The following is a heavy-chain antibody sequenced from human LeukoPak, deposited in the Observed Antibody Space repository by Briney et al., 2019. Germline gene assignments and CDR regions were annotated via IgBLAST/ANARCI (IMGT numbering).Heavy chain of an antibody. Sequence: ASVKVSCKSSGYTFNSYGITWVRQAPGQGLEWMGWIHTYNGHTNYAQKLQGRVTMTTDTSTNTAYMELRSLRSDDTAVYYCARDVRPGRGWLLPINFDYWGQGTLVTVSS. CDR1: GYTFNSYG. CDR2: IHTYNGHT. J-gene: IGHJ4*02. CDR3: ARDVRPGRGWLLPINFDY. D-gene: IGHD3-22*01. V-gene: IGHV1-18*01.